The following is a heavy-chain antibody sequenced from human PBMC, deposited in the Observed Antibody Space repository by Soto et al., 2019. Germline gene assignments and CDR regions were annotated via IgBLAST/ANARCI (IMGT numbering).Heavy chain of an antibody. CDR3: ARGRLVRVSGGPEYYCDY. D-gene: IGHD3-10*01. CDR1: GGSISSGDYY. J-gene: IGHJ4*02. V-gene: IGHV4-30-4*02. Sequence: SETLSLTCTVSGGSISSGDYYWSWIRQPPGKGLEWIGYIYYSGSTYYNPSLKSRVTIEVDTSKNQFSLKLSSVTAADTAVYYCARGRLVRVSGGPEYYCDYWGQGTLFTVSS. CDR2: IYYSGST.